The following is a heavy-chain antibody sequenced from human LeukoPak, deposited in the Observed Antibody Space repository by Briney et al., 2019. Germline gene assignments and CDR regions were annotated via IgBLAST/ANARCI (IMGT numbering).Heavy chain of an antibody. D-gene: IGHD3-10*01. CDR1: GYTFTGYY. CDR2: FDPEDGET. Sequence: ASVKVSCKASGYTFTGYYMHWVRQAPGKGLEWMGGFDPEDGETIYAQKFQGRVTMTEDTSTDTAYMELSSLRSEDTAVYYCATKNVLLWFVRGFDPWGQGTLVTVSS. J-gene: IGHJ5*02. CDR3: ATKNVLLWFVRGFDP. V-gene: IGHV1-24*01.